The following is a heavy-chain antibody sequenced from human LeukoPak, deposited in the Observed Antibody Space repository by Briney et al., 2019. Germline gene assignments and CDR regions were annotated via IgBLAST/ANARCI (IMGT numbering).Heavy chain of an antibody. J-gene: IGHJ4*02. D-gene: IGHD6-19*01. CDR3: TSRPPTGWYFL. CDR2: IFSGGDT. CDR1: GFTVSSNY. V-gene: IGHV3-66*01. Sequence: GGSLRLSCAASGFTVSSNYMSWVRQAPGKGLEWVSVIFSGGDTNYADPVKGRFTISRDDSKNTLYLQMNSLRAEDTAMYYCTSRPPTGWYFLWGQGTLVTVSS.